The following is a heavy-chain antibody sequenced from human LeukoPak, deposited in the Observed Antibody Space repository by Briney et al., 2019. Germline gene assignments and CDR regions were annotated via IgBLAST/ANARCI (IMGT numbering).Heavy chain of an antibody. CDR3: ARENSSGWYLRVGRDYYYYYYMDV. J-gene: IGHJ6*03. V-gene: IGHV4-39*07. Sequence: SETLSLTCTVSGGSISSSSYYWGWIRQPPGKGLEWIGSIYYSGSTYYNPSLKSRVTISVDTSKNQFSLKLSSVTAADTAVYYCARENSSGWYLRVGRDYYYYYYMDVWGKGTTVTVSS. D-gene: IGHD6-19*01. CDR1: GGSISSSSYY. CDR2: IYYSGST.